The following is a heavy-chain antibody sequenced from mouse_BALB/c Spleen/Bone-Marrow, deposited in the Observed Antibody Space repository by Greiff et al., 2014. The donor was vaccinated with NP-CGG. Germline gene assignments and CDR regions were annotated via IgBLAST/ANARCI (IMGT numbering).Heavy chain of an antibody. D-gene: IGHD1-1*02. CDR1: GYTFTEYT. Sequence: VQLQQSGPELVKPGASVKMSCKTSGYTFTEYTIHWVKQSHGKSLEWIGGINPKNGGTTYKQKFKGKATLTVDKSSSTAYMELRSLTSEDSAVYYCARDRYYYGSSSSWFAHWGQGTPVTVSA. J-gene: IGHJ3*01. V-gene: IGHV1-22*01. CDR2: INPKNGGT. CDR3: ARDRYYYGSSSSWFAH.